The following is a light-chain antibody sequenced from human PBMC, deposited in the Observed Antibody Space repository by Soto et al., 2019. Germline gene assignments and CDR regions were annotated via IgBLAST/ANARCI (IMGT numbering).Light chain of an antibody. CDR3: SSYTSSRTWL. CDR2: EVS. J-gene: IGLJ3*02. CDR1: SSDVGAYNY. V-gene: IGLV2-14*03. Sequence: QSALTQPASVSGSPGQSITISCTGTSSDVGAYNYVSWYQQHPGKAPKLMIYEVSNRPSGVSNRFSGSKSANTASLTISGLQAGYEADYYCSSYTSSRTWLFGGGTKLTVL.